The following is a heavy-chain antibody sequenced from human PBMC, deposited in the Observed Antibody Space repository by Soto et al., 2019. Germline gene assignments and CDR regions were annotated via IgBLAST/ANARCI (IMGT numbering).Heavy chain of an antibody. J-gene: IGHJ4*02. CDR2: INSDGSRSST. CDR3: AKDKGVFNWATSYFDY. Sequence: PGGSLRLSCAASGFPFSNYWMHWIRQAPGKGLVWVSEINSDGSRSSTTYADSVKGRFTISRDNVKNALYLQMNSLRPEDTAVYYCAKDKGVFNWATSYFDYWGQGA. D-gene: IGHD1-1*01. V-gene: IGHV3-74*03. CDR1: GFPFSNYW.